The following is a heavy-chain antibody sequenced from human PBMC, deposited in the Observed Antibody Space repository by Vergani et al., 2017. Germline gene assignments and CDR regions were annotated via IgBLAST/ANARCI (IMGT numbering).Heavy chain of an antibody. D-gene: IGHD1-7*01. CDR1: GFTFSTYA. J-gene: IGHJ6*02. CDR2: ISYDGTNK. Sequence: VQLLESGGGVVQPGRSLRLSCAASGFTFSTYAMHWVRQAPGKGLEWVAVISYDGTNKYYADSVKGRFTISRDNSKNTLYLQMNSLRAEDTAVYYCAKGKYNWNYADVWGQGTTVTVSS. CDR3: AKGKYNWNYADV. V-gene: IGHV3-30-3*01.